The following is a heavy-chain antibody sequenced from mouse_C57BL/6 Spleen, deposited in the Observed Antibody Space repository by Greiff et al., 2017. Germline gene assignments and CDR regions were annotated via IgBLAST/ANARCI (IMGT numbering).Heavy chain of an antibody. J-gene: IGHJ2*01. CDR3: ARCGRVYEGYYFDY. Sequence: QVQLQQPGAELVKPGASVKMSCKASGYTFTSYWITWVKQRPGQGLEWIGDIYPGSGSTNYNEKFKSKATLTVDTSSSTAYMQLSSLTSEDSAVYYCARCGRVYEGYYFDYWGQGTTLTVSS. D-gene: IGHD1-1*01. V-gene: IGHV1-55*01. CDR1: GYTFTSYW. CDR2: IYPGSGST.